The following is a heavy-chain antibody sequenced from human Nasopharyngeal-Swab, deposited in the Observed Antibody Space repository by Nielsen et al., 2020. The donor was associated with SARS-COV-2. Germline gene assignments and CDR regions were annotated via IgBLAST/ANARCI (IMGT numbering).Heavy chain of an antibody. V-gene: IGHV1-69*04. CDR2: IIPILGIA. Sequence: SVKVSCKASGGTFSSYAISWVRQAPGQGLEWMGRIIPILGIANYAQKFQGRVTITADKSTSTAYMELSSLRSEDTAVYYCASAYSSSWYRGGGGFDPWGQGTLVTVSS. J-gene: IGHJ5*02. CDR1: GGTFSSYA. CDR3: ASAYSSSWYRGGGGFDP. D-gene: IGHD6-13*01.